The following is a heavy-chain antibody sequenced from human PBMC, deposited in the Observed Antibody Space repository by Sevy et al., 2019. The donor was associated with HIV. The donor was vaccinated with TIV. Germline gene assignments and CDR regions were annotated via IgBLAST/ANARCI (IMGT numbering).Heavy chain of an antibody. V-gene: IGHV4-39*01. CDR2: ISYSGAT. J-gene: IGHJ4*02. Sequence: SETLSLTCSVSGDSISSYGHFWGWIRQPPGKGLEWIGDISYSGATNYHPSLRSRVTISVDPSKNQFYLKLTSVTAADTAVYYCAKIFDYWAQGTLVTVSS. CDR1: GDSISSYGHF. D-gene: IGHD3-3*01. CDR3: AKIFDY.